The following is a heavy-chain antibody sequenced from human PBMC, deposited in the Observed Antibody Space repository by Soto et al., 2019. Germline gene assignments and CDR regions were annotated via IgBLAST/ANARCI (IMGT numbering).Heavy chain of an antibody. Sequence: SETLSLTCTVSGGSISSGDYYWSWIRQPPGKGLEWIGYIYYSGSTYYNPSLKSRVTISVDTSKNQFSLKLSSVTAADTAVYSCARGFSIVVGGYFDYWGQGTLVTVSS. CDR1: GGSISSGDYY. CDR2: IYYSGST. V-gene: IGHV4-30-4*01. CDR3: ARGFSIVVGGYFDY. J-gene: IGHJ4*02. D-gene: IGHD2-15*01.